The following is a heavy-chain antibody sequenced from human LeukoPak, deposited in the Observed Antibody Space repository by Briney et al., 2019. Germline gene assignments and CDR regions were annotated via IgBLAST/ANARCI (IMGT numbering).Heavy chain of an antibody. CDR3: ARPIYGGYYYMDV. V-gene: IGHV1-2*02. Sequence: ASVKVSCKASGYTFTGYYMHWVRQAPGQGLEWMGWINPNSGGTNYAQKFQGRVTMTRDTSISTAYMELSRLRSDDTAAYYCARPIYGGYYYMDVWGKGTTVTISS. J-gene: IGHJ6*03. D-gene: IGHD4-17*01. CDR2: INPNSGGT. CDR1: GYTFTGYY.